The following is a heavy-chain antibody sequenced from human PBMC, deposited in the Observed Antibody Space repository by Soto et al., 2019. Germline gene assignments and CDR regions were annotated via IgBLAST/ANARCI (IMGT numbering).Heavy chain of an antibody. D-gene: IGHD2-21*02. CDR1: GFTFSSYA. Sequence: EVQLLESGGGLVQPGGSLRLSCADSGFTFSSYAMTWVRQGPGKGLEYVSSINAGGGSTYYAESVKGRFTISRDNSKNALYLQMTSLRAEDTAIYYCAKDIRGGDCDWGQGTLVTVSS. V-gene: IGHV3-23*01. CDR2: INAGGGST. J-gene: IGHJ4*02. CDR3: AKDIRGGDCD.